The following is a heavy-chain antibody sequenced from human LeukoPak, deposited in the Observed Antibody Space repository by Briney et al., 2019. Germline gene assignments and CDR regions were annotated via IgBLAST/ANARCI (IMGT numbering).Heavy chain of an antibody. J-gene: IGHJ4*02. CDR3: ATESSPGWLQFRPFFDN. Sequence: ASVKVSCKPSGAYFSSYAISWLRQAPGQELQWMGGIIPLFHTANYAQKFQGRVTMAEDTSNNIAYMELSSLRSEDTAVYYCATESSPGWLQFRPFFDNWGQGTPVTVSS. D-gene: IGHD5-24*01. CDR1: GAYFSSYA. V-gene: IGHV1-69*06. CDR2: IIPLFHTA.